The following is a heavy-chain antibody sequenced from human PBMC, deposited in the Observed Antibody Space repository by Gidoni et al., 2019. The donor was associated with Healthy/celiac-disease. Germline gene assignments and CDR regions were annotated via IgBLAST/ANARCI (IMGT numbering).Heavy chain of an antibody. V-gene: IGHV3-23*01. CDR2: ISGSGGST. J-gene: IGHJ3*02. CDR3: AKDRMDIVATGGTDAFDI. D-gene: IGHD5-12*01. Sequence: EVQLLESGGGLVQPGGSRRLSCAASGFTFSSYAMRWVRQAPGKGRAWVSAISGSGGSTYYAAAVKGRFTISRDNSKNTLYLQMNSLRAEDTAVYYCAKDRMDIVATGGTDAFDIWGQGTMVTVSS. CDR1: GFTFSSYA.